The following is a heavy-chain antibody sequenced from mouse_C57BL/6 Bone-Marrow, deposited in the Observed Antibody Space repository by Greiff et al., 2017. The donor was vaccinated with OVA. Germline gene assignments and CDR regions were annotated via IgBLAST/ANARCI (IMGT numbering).Heavy chain of an antibody. Sequence: EVQVVESGGGLVQPKGSLKLSCAASGFSFNTYAMNWVRQAPGKGLEWVARIRSKSNNYATYYADSVKDRFTISRDDSESMLYLQMNNLKTEDTAMYYCVRHRRLRLGYWYFDVWGTGTTVTVSS. CDR2: IRSKSNNYAT. D-gene: IGHD2-2*01. J-gene: IGHJ1*03. V-gene: IGHV10-1*01. CDR1: GFSFNTYA. CDR3: VRHRRLRLGYWYFDV.